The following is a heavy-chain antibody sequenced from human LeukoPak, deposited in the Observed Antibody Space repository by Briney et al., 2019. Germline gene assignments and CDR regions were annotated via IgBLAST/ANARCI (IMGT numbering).Heavy chain of an antibody. V-gene: IGHV1-18*04. CDR1: CYTFTSYG. D-gene: IGHD6-19*01. Sequence: ASVKVSCKASCYTFTSYGISWVRQAPGQGLEWMGWISAYNGNTNYAQKLQGRVTMTTDTSTSTAYMELRSLRSDDTAVYYCARSRALKKGIAVAGTIDYWGQGTLVTVSS. J-gene: IGHJ4*02. CDR2: ISAYNGNT. CDR3: ARSRALKKGIAVAGTIDY.